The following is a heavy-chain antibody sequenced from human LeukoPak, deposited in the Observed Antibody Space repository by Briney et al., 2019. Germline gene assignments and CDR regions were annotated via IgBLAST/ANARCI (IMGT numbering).Heavy chain of an antibody. CDR1: GGSISSYY. CDR2: IYYSGST. D-gene: IGHD1-26*01. J-gene: IGHJ3*01. V-gene: IGHV4-59*08. CDR3: ARQYSGSYYSAFDV. Sequence: SETLSLTCTVSGGSISSYYWRWIRQPPGKGLEWIGYIYYSGSTNYNPSLKSRVTISVDTSKNQFSLKLSSVTAADTAVYYCARQYSGSYYSAFDVWGQGTMVTVSS.